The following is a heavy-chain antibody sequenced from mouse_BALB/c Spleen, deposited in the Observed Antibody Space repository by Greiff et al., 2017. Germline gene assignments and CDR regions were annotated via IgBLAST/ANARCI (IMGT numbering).Heavy chain of an antibody. CDR1: GFTFSNYW. Sequence: EVKLQESGGGLVQPGGSMKLSCVASGFTFSNYWMNWVRQSPEKGLEWVAEIRLKSNNYATHYAESVKGRFTISRDDSKSSVYLQMNNLRAEDTGIYYCTREVYYDYDGWYFDVWGAGTTVTVSS. CDR3: TREVYYDYDGWYFDV. V-gene: IGHV6-6*02. D-gene: IGHD2-4*01. CDR2: IRLKSNNYAT. J-gene: IGHJ1*01.